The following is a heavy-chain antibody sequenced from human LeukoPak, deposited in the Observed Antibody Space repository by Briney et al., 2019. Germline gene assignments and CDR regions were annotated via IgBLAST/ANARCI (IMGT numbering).Heavy chain of an antibody. CDR3: SKCKAIVLVPAARSPIDY. CDR2: ISGSGVTT. CDR1: GFTFSNYG. Sequence: GGTLRLSCAASGFTFSNYGMSWVRQAPGKGLEWVSAISGSGVTTYYADSVKGRFTISRDNSKHTLYLQMNSLRAEDTAVYYRSKCKAIVLVPAARSPIDYWGQGALVTVSS. V-gene: IGHV3-23*01. D-gene: IGHD2-2*01. J-gene: IGHJ4*02.